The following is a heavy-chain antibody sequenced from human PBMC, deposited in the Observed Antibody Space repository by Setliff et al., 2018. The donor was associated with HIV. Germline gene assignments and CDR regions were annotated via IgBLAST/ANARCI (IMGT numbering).Heavy chain of an antibody. D-gene: IGHD2-21*02. CDR2: IDHRGST. V-gene: IGHV4-34*01. J-gene: IGHJ6*03. CDR3: ARESPHGGDFTVTTYYMDV. Sequence: PSETLSLTCAVYGESFSAYFWNWIRQPPGKGLEWIGEIDHRGSTNYNPSLKSRVTISVDTSKNQFSLKLSSVTAADTAVYYCARESPHGGDFTVTTYYMDVWGKGTTVTVSS. CDR1: GESFSAYF.